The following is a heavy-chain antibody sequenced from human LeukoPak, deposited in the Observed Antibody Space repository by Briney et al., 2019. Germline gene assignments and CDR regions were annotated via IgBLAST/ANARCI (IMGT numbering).Heavy chain of an antibody. CDR2: ISYDGSNK. Sequence: GGSLRLSCAASGFTFSSYGMHWVRQAPGKGLEWVAVISYDGSNKYYADSVKGRFTISRDNSKNTLYLQMNSLRAEDTAVYYCAKDPGDYGSVSYYITRYYYYGMDVWGKGTTVTVSS. J-gene: IGHJ6*04. D-gene: IGHD3-10*01. V-gene: IGHV3-30*18. CDR3: AKDPGDYGSVSYYITRYYYYGMDV. CDR1: GFTFSSYG.